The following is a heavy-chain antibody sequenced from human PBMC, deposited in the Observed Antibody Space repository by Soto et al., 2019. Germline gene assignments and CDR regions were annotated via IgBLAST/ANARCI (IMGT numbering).Heavy chain of an antibody. J-gene: IGHJ4*02. D-gene: IGHD1-20*01. CDR1: GFSVTTYW. CDR2: IYPGDSDT. V-gene: IGHV5-51*01. CDR3: ARSGRRAQRYFYY. Sequence: GSLQIPYQPSGFSVTTYWIGWVRRMPGAGLEWMGIIYPGDSDTRYSPSFQGQVTISADRSISTAYLQWSSLKASDTAMYYCARSGRRAQRYFYYWGQGSLVTVSS.